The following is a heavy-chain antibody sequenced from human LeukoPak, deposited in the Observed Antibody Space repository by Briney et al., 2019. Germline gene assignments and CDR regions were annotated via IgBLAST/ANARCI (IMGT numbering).Heavy chain of an antibody. D-gene: IGHD2-2*01. V-gene: IGHV1-18*01. CDR1: GDSFTKYG. J-gene: IGHJ3*01. CDR2: ISAYTRNT. CDR3: ARHSGYQSDAFDF. Sequence: ASVTVSCTASGDSFTKYGISWVRQAPGQGLEWMGWISAYTRNTDHAQKFQGRVTMTTDTSATTAYMELRSQRSDDTAVYYCARHSGYQSDAFDFWGQGTMVIVSS.